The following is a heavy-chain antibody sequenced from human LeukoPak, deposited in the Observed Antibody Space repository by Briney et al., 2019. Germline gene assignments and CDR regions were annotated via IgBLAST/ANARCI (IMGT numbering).Heavy chain of an antibody. CDR1: GFTFSNAW. D-gene: IGHD2-21*01. CDR3: ITPLPYSAQ. CDR2: FKSKTDGGTT. J-gene: IGHJ4*02. Sequence: GGSLRLSCAASGFTFSNAWMSWVRQAPGKGLEWVGRFKSKTDGGTTDYAAPVKGRFTISRDDSKSMMYLQMNSLKTEDTAVYYCITPLPYSAQGGQGTLVTVSS. V-gene: IGHV3-15*01.